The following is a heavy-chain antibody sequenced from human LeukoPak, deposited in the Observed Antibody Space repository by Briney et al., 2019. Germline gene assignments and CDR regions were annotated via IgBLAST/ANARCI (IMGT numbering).Heavy chain of an antibody. CDR2: SFYTGAT. CDR1: GGTISSYH. Sequence: PSETLSLTCTVAGGTISSYHSSWTRQTPGRRLEWIGFSFYTGATNYNPSLKSRVTISVDTSKNQFSLRLNSVTAADAAVYYCARSRDGYSHFDYWGQGILVTVSS. J-gene: IGHJ4*02. CDR3: ARSRDGYSHFDY. D-gene: IGHD5-24*01. V-gene: IGHV4-59*13.